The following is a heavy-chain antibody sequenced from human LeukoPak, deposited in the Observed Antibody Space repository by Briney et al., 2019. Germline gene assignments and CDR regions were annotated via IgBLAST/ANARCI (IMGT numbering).Heavy chain of an antibody. J-gene: IGHJ4*02. V-gene: IGHV3-7*03. Sequence: GGSLRLSCAASGFTFSSYWMSWVRQAPGKGLEWVANINQDGSEQYYVDSVKGRFTISRDNAKNSLYLQMNSLRAEDTALYYCAKGTSYYYDSSGYLSILNYWGQGTLVTVSS. CDR3: AKGTSYYYDSSGYLSILNY. CDR2: INQDGSEQ. CDR1: GFTFSSYW. D-gene: IGHD3-22*01.